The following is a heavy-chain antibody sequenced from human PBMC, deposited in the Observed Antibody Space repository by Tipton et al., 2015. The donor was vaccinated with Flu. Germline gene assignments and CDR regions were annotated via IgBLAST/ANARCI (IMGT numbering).Heavy chain of an antibody. CDR1: GDSISSDYY. D-gene: IGHD4-11*01. CDR3: ARRDYSNYVSEPKDWFDS. Sequence: TLSLTCEVSGDSISSDYYWGWVRQFPGKGLEWIGSVSRSGNTDYNPSLKSRVTISIDTSKNQFSLKMKSVTAADTAVYYCARRDYSNYVSEPKDWFDSWGQGALVIVSS. J-gene: IGHJ5*01. CDR2: VSRSGNT. V-gene: IGHV4-38-2*01.